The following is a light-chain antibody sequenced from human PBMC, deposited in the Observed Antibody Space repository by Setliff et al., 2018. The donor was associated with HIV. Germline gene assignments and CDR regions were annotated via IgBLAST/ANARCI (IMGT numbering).Light chain of an antibody. CDR1: SSDVGSYRL. CDR3: CSYATSRSLV. Sequence: QSALTQPASVSGSPGQAITISCTGTSSDVGSYRLVSWYQQHPGKAPKLMIYEVNKRPSGVSNRFSASESGNTASLTISGLQAEDEADYYCCSYATSRSLVFGGGTK. CDR2: EVN. V-gene: IGLV2-23*02. J-gene: IGLJ3*02.